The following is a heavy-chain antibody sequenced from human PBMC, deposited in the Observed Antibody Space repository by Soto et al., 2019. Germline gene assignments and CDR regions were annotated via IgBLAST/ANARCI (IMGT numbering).Heavy chain of an antibody. D-gene: IGHD4-17*01. V-gene: IGHV3-33*01. J-gene: IGHJ6*02. CDR3: EREVSDYGDYVGPRDYYYYGMDV. CDR2: IWYDGSNK. CDR1: GFTFSSYG. Sequence: QVQLVESGGGVVQPGRSLRLSCAASGFTFSSYGMHWVRQAPGKGLEGGAVIWYDGSNKYYADSVKGRFTISRDNSKNTLYMQMNILRAEDTAVYYCEREVSDYGDYVGPRDYYYYGMDVWGQGTTVTVSS.